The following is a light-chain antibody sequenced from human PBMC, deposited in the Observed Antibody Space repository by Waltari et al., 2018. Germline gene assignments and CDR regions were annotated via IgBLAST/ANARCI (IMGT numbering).Light chain of an antibody. CDR3: QQANNFPLT. CDR2: KTS. V-gene: IGKV1-12*01. J-gene: IGKJ4*01. Sequence: DIQMTQSPSSVSSSVGDRFTITCRASQDIGSWLAWYQQRPGKAPQLLIYKTSMLQSGVPSRFGGSGSETNFSLTIASLQPEDFATYYCQQANNFPLTFGGGTRVDIK. CDR1: QDIGSW.